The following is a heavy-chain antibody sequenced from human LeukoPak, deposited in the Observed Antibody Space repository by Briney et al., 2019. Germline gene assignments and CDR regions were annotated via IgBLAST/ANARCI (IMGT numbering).Heavy chain of an antibody. V-gene: IGHV3-23*01. J-gene: IGHJ3*02. CDR2: ISGSGGST. CDR3: AKDQYSWSYYVEGAFDI. CDR1: GFTFSSNA. Sequence: GGSLRLSCAASGFTFSSNAMSWVRQAPGEGLEWVSVISGSGGSTYYADSVKGRFTISRDNSKNTLYLQMNSLRAEDTAVYFCAKDQYSWSYYVEGAFDIWGQGTMVTVSS. D-gene: IGHD1-26*01.